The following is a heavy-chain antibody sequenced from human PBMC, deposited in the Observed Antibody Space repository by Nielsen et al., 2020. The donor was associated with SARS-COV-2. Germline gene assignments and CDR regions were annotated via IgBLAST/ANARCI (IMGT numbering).Heavy chain of an antibody. D-gene: IGHD6-13*01. CDR1: GFTFSSYW. J-gene: IGHJ4*02. CDR2: IKQDGSEK. V-gene: IGHV3-7*01. Sequence: GESLKISCAASGFTFSSYWMSWVRQAPGKGLEWVANIKQDGSEKYYVDSVKGRFTTSRDNAKNSLYLQMNSLRAEDTAVYYCARESGIAAAGIDYWGQGTLVTVSS. CDR3: ARESGIAAAGIDY.